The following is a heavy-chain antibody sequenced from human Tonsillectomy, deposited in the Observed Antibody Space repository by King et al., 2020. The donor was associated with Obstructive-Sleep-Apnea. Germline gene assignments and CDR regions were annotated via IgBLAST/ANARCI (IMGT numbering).Heavy chain of an antibody. V-gene: IGHV3-33*06. Sequence: VQLVESGGGVVQPGRSLRLSCAASGFTFSSYAMHWVRQAPGKGLEWVSVIWYDGSDKYYADSVKGRFTISRDNSRDTLYLQMNSLRAEDTAIYYCAKDRRTATGVTQFDNWGQGGLVTVSS. CDR3: AKDRRTATGVTQFDN. CDR2: IWYDGSDK. CDR1: GFTFSSYA. D-gene: IGHD2-8*02. J-gene: IGHJ4*02.